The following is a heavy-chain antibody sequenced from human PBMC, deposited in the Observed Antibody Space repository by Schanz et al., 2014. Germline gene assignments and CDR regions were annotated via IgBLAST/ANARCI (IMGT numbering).Heavy chain of an antibody. CDR1: GFSLDIFA. Sequence: EVHLLESGGGLVESGGSLRLSCATSGFSLDIFAVSWVRQAPGKGLEWVSSFNDGGVNKYYADSVKGRSTISSDNSKSTLYLQMSSLRAEDTAVYYCAKGRFGELSAFDIWGQGTMVTVSS. CDR3: AKGRFGELSAFDI. D-gene: IGHD3-10*01. J-gene: IGHJ3*02. CDR2: FNDGGVNK. V-gene: IGHV3-23*01.